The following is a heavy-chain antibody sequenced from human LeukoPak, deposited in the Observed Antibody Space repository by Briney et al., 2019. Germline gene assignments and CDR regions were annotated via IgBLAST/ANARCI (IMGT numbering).Heavy chain of an antibody. CDR2: ISGSGGST. CDR3: AKDPHYYYDSSAIGYYFDY. CDR1: GFTFNNYA. V-gene: IGHV3-23*01. J-gene: IGHJ4*02. D-gene: IGHD3-22*01. Sequence: GGSLRLSCGASGFTFNNYAMSWVRQAPGKGLEWVSAISGSGGSTYYADSVKGRFTISRDNSKNTLYLQMNSLRAEDTAVYYCAKDPHYYYDSSAIGYYFDYWGQGTLVTVSS.